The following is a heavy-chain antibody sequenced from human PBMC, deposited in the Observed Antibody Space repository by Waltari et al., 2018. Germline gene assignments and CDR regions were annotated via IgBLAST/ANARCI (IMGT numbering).Heavy chain of an antibody. CDR2: ISGSGVDT. J-gene: IGHJ4*02. D-gene: IGHD3-3*01. Sequence: DVQLLESGGGLLQPGGSLRLYCAASGFSFSSSAMSWVRQAPGKGLEWVSGISGSGVDTHYADSVKGRFTTSRDNSKNTLYLELNSLRAEDTAVYYCAKQERFDFWSGYFFYWGQGTMVTVSS. V-gene: IGHV3-23*01. CDR1: GFSFSSSA. CDR3: AKQERFDFWSGYFFY.